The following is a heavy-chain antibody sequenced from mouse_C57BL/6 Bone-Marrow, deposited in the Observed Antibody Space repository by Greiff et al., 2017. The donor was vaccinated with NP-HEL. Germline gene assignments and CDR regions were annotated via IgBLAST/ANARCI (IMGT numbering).Heavy chain of an antibody. J-gene: IGHJ3*01. Sequence: QVQLQQSGAELVRPGTSVKVSCKASGYAFTNYLIEWVKQRPGQGLEWIGVINPGSGGTNYNEKFKGKATLTADKSSSTAYMQLSSLTSEDSAVYFCARGGIYYDLPWFAYWGQGTLVTVSA. CDR2: INPGSGGT. D-gene: IGHD2-4*01. V-gene: IGHV1-54*01. CDR1: GYAFTNYL. CDR3: ARGGIYYDLPWFAY.